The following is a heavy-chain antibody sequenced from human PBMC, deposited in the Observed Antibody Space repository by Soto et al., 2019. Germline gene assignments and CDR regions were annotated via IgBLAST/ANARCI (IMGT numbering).Heavy chain of an antibody. J-gene: IGHJ6*02. Sequence: QVQLVQSGAEVKKPGSSVKVSCKASGGTFSSYAISWVRQAPGQGLEWMGGIIPIFGTADYAQKFQGRVTITADVSTSTAYMALSSLRSEDTAVYYCASHSSLRGYCISTSCYGYYYGMDVWGQGTTVTVSS. D-gene: IGHD2-2*01. CDR3: ASHSSLRGYCISTSCYGYYYGMDV. CDR2: IIPIFGTA. V-gene: IGHV1-69*12. CDR1: GGTFSSYA.